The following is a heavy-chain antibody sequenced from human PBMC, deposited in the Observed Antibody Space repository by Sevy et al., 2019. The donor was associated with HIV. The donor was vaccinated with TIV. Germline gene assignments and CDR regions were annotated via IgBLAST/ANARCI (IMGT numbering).Heavy chain of an antibody. CDR3: TTDSKKRRLSALLDY. Sequence: RGSLRLSCAASGFTFSNAWMSWVRQAPGKGLEWVGRIKSKTDGGTTDYAAPVKGRFTISRDDSKNTLYLQMNSLKTADTAMYYCTTDSKKRRLSALLDYWGQGTMVCVSS. J-gene: IGHJ4*02. CDR1: GFTFSNAW. CDR2: IKSKTDGGTT. D-gene: IGHD6-25*01. V-gene: IGHV3-15*01.